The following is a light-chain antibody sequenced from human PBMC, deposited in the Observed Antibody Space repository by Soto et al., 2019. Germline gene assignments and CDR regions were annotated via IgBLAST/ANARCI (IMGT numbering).Light chain of an antibody. CDR1: QSIGKY. CDR3: QQSFRTPRT. Sequence: IQMTHSPSSLSPSVRDTFTLNRRASQSIGKYLHWYQQKSGEAPKLLIYGASILQGGVPARFIGSGSGTHFTLAISSLQPEEFATYYCQQSFRTPRTFGQGTKVDIK. CDR2: GAS. J-gene: IGKJ1*01. V-gene: IGKV1-39*01.